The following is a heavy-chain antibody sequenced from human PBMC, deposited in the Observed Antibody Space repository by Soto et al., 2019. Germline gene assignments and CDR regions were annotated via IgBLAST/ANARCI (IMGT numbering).Heavy chain of an antibody. CDR3: ARATAAGTMFDY. CDR1: GGTFSSYA. CDR2: IIPIFGTA. V-gene: IGHV1-69*01. Sequence: QVQLVQSGAEVKKPGSSVKVSCKASGGTFSSYAISWVRQAPGQGLEWMGGIIPIFGTANYAQKFQRRVTITADESTSTGYMELSRLRSEDTAVYYCARATAAGTMFDYWGQGTLVTVSS. D-gene: IGHD6-13*01. J-gene: IGHJ4*02.